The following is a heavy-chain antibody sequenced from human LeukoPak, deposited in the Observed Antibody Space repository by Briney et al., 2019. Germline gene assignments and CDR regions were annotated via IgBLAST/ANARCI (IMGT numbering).Heavy chain of an antibody. Sequence: ASVKVSCKASGYSFTYYYIHWVRQAPGQGLEWMGWIDPNSGGTNYAQKFQGRHTMTRDTSISTAYMELSGLRSDDTAVHYCARDGVVRGVIVYWGQGTLVTVSS. CDR2: IDPNSGGT. CDR3: ARDGVVRGVIVY. CDR1: GYSFTYYY. V-gene: IGHV1-2*02. D-gene: IGHD3-10*01. J-gene: IGHJ4*02.